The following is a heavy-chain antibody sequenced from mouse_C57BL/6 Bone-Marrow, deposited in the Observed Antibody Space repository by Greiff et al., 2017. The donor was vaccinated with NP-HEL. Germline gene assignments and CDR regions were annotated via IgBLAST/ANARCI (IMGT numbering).Heavy chain of an antibody. CDR3: ARKYYGPYWYFDV. J-gene: IGHJ1*03. V-gene: IGHV1-76*01. CDR2: IYPGSGNT. CDR1: GYTFTDYY. D-gene: IGHD1-1*01. Sequence: QVHVKQSGAELVRPGASVKLSCKASGYTFTDYYINWVKQRPGQGLEWIARIYPGSGNTYYNEKFKGKATLTAEKSSSTAYMQLSSLTSEDSAVYFCARKYYGPYWYFDVWGTGTTVTVSS.